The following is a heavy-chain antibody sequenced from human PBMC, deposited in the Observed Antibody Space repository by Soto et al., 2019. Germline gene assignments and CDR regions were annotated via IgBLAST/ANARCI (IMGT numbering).Heavy chain of an antibody. CDR3: ASCNILTGYYGLHYYYYYGMDV. V-gene: IGHV1-69*13. Sequence: SVKVSCKASGGTFSSYAISWVRQAPGQGLEWMGGIIPIFGTANYAQKFQGRVTITADESTSTAYMELSSLRSEDTAVYYCASCNILTGYYGLHYYYYYGMDVWGQGTTVTVSS. J-gene: IGHJ6*02. D-gene: IGHD3-9*01. CDR1: GGTFSSYA. CDR2: IIPIFGTA.